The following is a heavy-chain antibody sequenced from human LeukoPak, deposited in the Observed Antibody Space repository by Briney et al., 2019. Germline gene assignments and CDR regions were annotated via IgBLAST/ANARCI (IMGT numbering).Heavy chain of an antibody. CDR3: AIPPYSSSWYEYSQH. V-gene: IGHV1-8*03. CDR2: MNPNSGNT. D-gene: IGHD6-13*01. Sequence: GASVKVSCKASGYTFTSYDINWVRQATGQGLEWMGWMNPNSGNTGYAQKFQGRVTITRNTSISTAYMELGSLRSEDTAVYYCAIPPYSSSWYEYSQHWGQGTLVTVSS. J-gene: IGHJ1*01. CDR1: GYTFTSYD.